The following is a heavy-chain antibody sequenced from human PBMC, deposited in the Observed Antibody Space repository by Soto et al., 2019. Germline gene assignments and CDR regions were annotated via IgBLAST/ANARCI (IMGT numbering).Heavy chain of an antibody. V-gene: IGHV3-64*07. CDR3: ARASGVAAIDVVSSDLDV. Sequence: DVQLVESGGALVQPGGSLRLSCAVSGFMFSHFPMHWVRQAPGKGLEYVSGISGYGGSTYYADSVKGRFTISRDNSKNTLYLQMGSLTTEDMGVYYCARASGVAAIDVVSSDLDVWGQGTAVTVSS. CDR2: ISGYGGST. CDR1: GFMFSHFP. D-gene: IGHD6-13*01. J-gene: IGHJ6*02.